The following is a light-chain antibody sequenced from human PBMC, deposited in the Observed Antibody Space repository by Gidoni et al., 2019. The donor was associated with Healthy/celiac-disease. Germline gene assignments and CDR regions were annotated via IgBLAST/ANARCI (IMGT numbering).Light chain of an antibody. J-gene: IGKJ3*01. CDR2: DAS. V-gene: IGKV3-11*01. CDR3: QQRSNWPRT. Sequence: ETVLTQSPATLYWSTGERATLPCRASQSVSSYLAWYQQQPGQAPKLLISDASNRATGIPARFSGGGSGTGFTLAISSLEPEDFAVYYCQQRSNWPRTFGPGTKVDIK. CDR1: QSVSSY.